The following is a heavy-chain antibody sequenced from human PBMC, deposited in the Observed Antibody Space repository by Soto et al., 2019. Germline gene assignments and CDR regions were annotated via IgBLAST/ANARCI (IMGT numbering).Heavy chain of an antibody. V-gene: IGHV1-58*01. CDR3: AAIGLMATNPDYYFDY. D-gene: IGHD1-26*01. J-gene: IGHJ4*02. CDR1: GFTFTSSA. Sequence: GASVKVSCKASGFTFTSSAVQWVRQARGQRLEWIGWIVVGSGNTNYAQKFQERVTITRDMSTSTAYMELSSLRSEDTAVYYCAAIGLMATNPDYYFDYWGQGTLFTVSS. CDR2: IVVGSGNT.